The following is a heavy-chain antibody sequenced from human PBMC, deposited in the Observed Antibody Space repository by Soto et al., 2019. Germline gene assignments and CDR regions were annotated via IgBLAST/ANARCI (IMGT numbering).Heavy chain of an antibody. V-gene: IGHV4-39*01. Sequence: PSETKSLTCSVSGGSISSSSYYWGWIRQPPGKGLEWIGSIYYSGSTYYNPSLKSRVTISVDTSKNQFSLKLSSVTAADTAVYYCARHSPYYYDSSGYYSYDYWGQGTLVTVSS. CDR1: GGSISSSSYY. CDR3: ARHSPYYYDSSGYYSYDY. D-gene: IGHD3-22*01. CDR2: IYYSGST. J-gene: IGHJ4*02.